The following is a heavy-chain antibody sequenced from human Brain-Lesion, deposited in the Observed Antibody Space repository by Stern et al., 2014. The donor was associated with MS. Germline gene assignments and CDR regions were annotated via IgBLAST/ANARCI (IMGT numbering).Heavy chain of an antibody. D-gene: IGHD2-15*01. CDR3: ARDCGSGSCYQTQYYYGVDV. CDR1: GFSLSSSW. CDR2: IKQDGSER. J-gene: IGHJ6*02. V-gene: IGHV3-7*01. Sequence: EVQLVESGGGLVQPGGSLRLSCAGSGFSLSSSWMSWVRQAPGKGPELGATIKQDGSERYYVDSVKGRFTISRDNSKNSVFLQMNSLRVDDTSVYYCARDCGSGSCYQTQYYYGVDVWGQGTTVIVSS.